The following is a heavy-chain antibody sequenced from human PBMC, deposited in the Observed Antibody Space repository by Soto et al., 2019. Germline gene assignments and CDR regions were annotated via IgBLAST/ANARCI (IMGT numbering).Heavy chain of an antibody. Sequence: ASVKVSCKASGYTFTSYGISWVRQAPGQGLEWMGWISAYNGNTNYAQKLQGRVTMTTDTSTSTAYMELRSLRPDDTAVYYCARDRVRGSGSYYPNVAFDIWGQGTMVTVSS. CDR2: ISAYNGNT. V-gene: IGHV1-18*01. CDR3: ARDRVRGSGSYYPNVAFDI. J-gene: IGHJ3*02. D-gene: IGHD3-10*01. CDR1: GYTFTSYG.